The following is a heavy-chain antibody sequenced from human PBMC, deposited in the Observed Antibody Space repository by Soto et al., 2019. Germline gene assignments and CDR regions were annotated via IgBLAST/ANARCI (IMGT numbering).Heavy chain of an antibody. CDR2: ISINGNYK. V-gene: IGHV3-21*01. CDR1: GFTFSSFN. J-gene: IGHJ4*02. D-gene: IGHD2-15*01. Sequence: EVQLVESGGGLVKPGGSLRLSCAASGFTFSSFNMDWVRQAPGKGLEWVSSISINGNYKYYADSLKGRFTISRDNAQNLLFLQMDSLRPEDTAVYYCASRRLGYCTGGTCPEFWGQGTLVTVTS. CDR3: ASRRLGYCTGGTCPEF.